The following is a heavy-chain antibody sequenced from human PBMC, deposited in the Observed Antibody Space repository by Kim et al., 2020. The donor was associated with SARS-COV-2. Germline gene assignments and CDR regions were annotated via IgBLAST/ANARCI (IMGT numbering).Heavy chain of an antibody. CDR1: GFTFSSYS. J-gene: IGHJ4*02. Sequence: GGSLRLSCAASGFTFSSYSMNWVRQAPGKGLEWVSSISSSSSYIYYADSVKGRFTISRDNAKTSLYLQMNSLRAEDTAVYYCARDGIYDFWSGYKPLCDWGQGTLVTVSS. D-gene: IGHD3-3*01. CDR3: ARDGIYDFWSGYKPLCD. V-gene: IGHV3-21*01. CDR2: ISSSSSYI.